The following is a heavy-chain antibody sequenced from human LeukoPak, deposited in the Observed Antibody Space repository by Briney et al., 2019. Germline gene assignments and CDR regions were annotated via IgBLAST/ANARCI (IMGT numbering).Heavy chain of an antibody. CDR2: IIPTLEVA. J-gene: IGHJ3*02. D-gene: IGHD2-21*02. CDR1: GGTFSSYA. CDR3: ASPRGVVTDNDAFDI. V-gene: IGHV1-69*04. Sequence: SSVKVSCKASGGTFSSYAITWVRQAPGLGLEWMGRIIPTLEVANYAQKFQGRVTITADKSTSTAYMELSSLRPEDTAVYYCASPRGVVTDNDAFDIWGQGTMVTVSS.